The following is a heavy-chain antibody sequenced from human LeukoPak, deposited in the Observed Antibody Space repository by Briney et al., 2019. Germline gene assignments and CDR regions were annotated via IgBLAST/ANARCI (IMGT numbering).Heavy chain of an antibody. J-gene: IGHJ5*02. V-gene: IGHV4-4*07. D-gene: IGHD3-9*01. CDR2: IYTSGST. CDR1: GGSISSYY. CDR3: ARDKEYDILTDQNWFDP. Sequence: ASETLSLTCTASGGSISSYYWSWIRQPAGKGLEWIGRIYTSGSTNYNPSLKSRVTMSVDTSKNQFSLKLSSVTAADTAVYYCARDKEYDILTDQNWFDPWGQGTLVTVSS.